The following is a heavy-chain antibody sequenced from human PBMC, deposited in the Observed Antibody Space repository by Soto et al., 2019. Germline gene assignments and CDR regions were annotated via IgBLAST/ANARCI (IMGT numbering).Heavy chain of an antibody. CDR3: ANSHGHNWNDF. Sequence: EVKLVQSGGASVQSGGSLRLACAVSGLTYSDYSMNWVRQAPGKGLEWISYISLSGSPLYYADSVKGRFTISRDNAKNSLFLQVNRLRGEDTAVYYCANSHGHNWNDFWGQGAVVTVSS. CDR1: GLTYSDYS. D-gene: IGHD5-18*01. J-gene: IGHJ5*01. V-gene: IGHV3-48*01. CDR2: ISLSGSPL.